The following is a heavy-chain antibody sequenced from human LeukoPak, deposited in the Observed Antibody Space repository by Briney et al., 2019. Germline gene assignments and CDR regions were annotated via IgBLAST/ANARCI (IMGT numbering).Heavy chain of an antibody. D-gene: IGHD3-10*01. CDR1: GGSMSSSSYY. CDR2: IYYSGST. CDR3: ARRELLSTPDAFDI. V-gene: IGHV4-39*01. Sequence: SETLSLTCTVSGGSMSSSSYYWGWIRQPPGKGLEWIGSIYYSGSTYYNPSLKSRVTISVDTSKNQFSLKVSSVTAADTAVYYCARRELLSTPDAFDIWGQGTMVTVSS. J-gene: IGHJ3*02.